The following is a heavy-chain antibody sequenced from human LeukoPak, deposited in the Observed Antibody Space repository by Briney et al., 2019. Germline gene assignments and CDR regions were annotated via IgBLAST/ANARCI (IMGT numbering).Heavy chain of an antibody. Sequence: SETLSLTCAVSGYSISSGYYWGWIRQPPGKGLEWIGSIYHSGSTYYNPSLKSRVTISVDTSKNQFSLKLSPVTAADTAVYYCARHYYDHWRGPFDYWGQGTLVTVSS. J-gene: IGHJ4*02. CDR3: ARHYYDHWRGPFDY. V-gene: IGHV4-38-2*01. CDR2: IYHSGST. CDR1: GYSISSGYY. D-gene: IGHD3-22*01.